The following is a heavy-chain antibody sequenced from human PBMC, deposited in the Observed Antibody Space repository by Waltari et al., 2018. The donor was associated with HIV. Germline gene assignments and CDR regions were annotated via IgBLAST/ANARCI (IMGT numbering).Heavy chain of an antibody. CDR3: AKDRSYDSSGYFDY. Sequence: EVQLLESGGDLQQPGGSLRLSCAASGFIFSRSSMSWVRQAPGRGLEWVSSINGGTTGTFYAYSVKGRFTISRDSSKNTLYLQMNSLRAEDTAVYYCAKDRSYDSSGYFDYWGEGTLVTVSS. D-gene: IGHD3-22*01. J-gene: IGHJ4*02. V-gene: IGHV3-23*01. CDR2: INGGTTGT. CDR1: GFIFSRSS.